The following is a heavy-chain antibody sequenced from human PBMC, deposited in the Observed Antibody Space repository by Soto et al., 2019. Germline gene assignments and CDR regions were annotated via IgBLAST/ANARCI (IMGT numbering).Heavy chain of an antibody. CDR2: INGGGDST. CDR3: AREGVHNYTEYYFDY. V-gene: IGHV3-23*01. CDR1: GFTFSSYA. Sequence: EVQLLESGGGLVQPGGSLRLSCAASGFTFSSYAMSWVRQAPGKGLEWVSGINGGGDSTYFADSVRGRFTISRDNSKTSLYLQMNSLTAEDTAVYYCAREGVHNYTEYYFDYWGQGTLVTVSS. J-gene: IGHJ4*02. D-gene: IGHD3-10*01.